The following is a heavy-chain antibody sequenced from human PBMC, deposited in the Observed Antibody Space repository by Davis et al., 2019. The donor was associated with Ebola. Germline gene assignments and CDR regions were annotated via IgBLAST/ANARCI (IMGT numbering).Heavy chain of an antibody. J-gene: IGHJ4*02. V-gene: IGHV1-3*01. CDR2: VHGGNGNT. CDR3: ARATFRYNSGWYADY. D-gene: IGHD6-19*01. CDR1: GFTLSNYA. Sequence: ASVKVSCKASGFTLSNYAIHWVRQAPGQRLEWMGWVHGGNGNTKYSQRFQDRVTITTDTSASTAYLDLSSLRSDDTAVFYCARATFRYNSGWYADYWGQGTLVTVSS.